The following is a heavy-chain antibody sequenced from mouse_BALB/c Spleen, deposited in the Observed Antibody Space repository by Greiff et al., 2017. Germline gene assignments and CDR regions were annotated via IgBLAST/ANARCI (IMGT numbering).Heavy chain of an antibody. CDR1: GYTFTDYN. Sequence: VQLQQSGPELVKPGASVKISCKASGYTFTDYNMHWVKQSHGKSLEWIGYIYPYNGGTGYNQKFKSKATLTVDNSSSTAYMELRSLTSEDSAVYYCARSSYDGYPFAYWGQGTLVTVSA. J-gene: IGHJ3*01. CDR2: IYPYNGGT. CDR3: ARSSYDGYPFAY. D-gene: IGHD2-3*01. V-gene: IGHV1S29*02.